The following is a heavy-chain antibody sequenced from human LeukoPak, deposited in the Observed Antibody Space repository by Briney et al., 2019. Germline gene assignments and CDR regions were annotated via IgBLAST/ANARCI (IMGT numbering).Heavy chain of an antibody. CDR3: ARAPRITILGVVTRYYYYMDV. Sequence: ASVKVSCKASGYTFTSYGMSWVRQAPGQGLEWMGWLSSYNGNTNYAQKFQGRVTMTTDTSTSTAYMDLRSLRSDDTAVYYRARAPRITILGVVTRYYYYMDVWGKGTTVTVSS. CDR2: LSSYNGNT. D-gene: IGHD3-3*01. V-gene: IGHV1-18*01. CDR1: GYTFTSYG. J-gene: IGHJ6*03.